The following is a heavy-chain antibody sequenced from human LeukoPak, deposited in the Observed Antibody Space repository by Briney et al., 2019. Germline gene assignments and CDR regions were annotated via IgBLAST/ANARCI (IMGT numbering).Heavy chain of an antibody. J-gene: IGHJ4*02. V-gene: IGHV3-33*01. CDR1: GFTFRSHA. CDR3: ARDRAWNYFDY. D-gene: IGHD3-3*01. Sequence: GGSLRLSCAASGFTFRSHAMHWVRQAPGKGLEWVAHIWFDGSNKYFADSVKGRFTISRDNSKNTLYLQMNSLRAEDTAVYYCARDRAWNYFDYWGQGTLVTVSS. CDR2: IWFDGSNK.